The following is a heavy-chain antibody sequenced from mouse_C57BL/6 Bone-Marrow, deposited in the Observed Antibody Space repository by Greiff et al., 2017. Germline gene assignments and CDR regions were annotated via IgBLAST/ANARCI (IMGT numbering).Heavy chain of an antibody. J-gene: IGHJ3*01. CDR3: ARGGIISPWFAY. V-gene: IGHV1-59*01. D-gene: IGHD1-1*01. CDR2: IDPSDSYT. Sequence: QVQLQQPGAELVRPGTSVKLSCKASGYTFTSYWMHWVKQRPGQGLEWIGVIDPSDSYTNYNQKFKGKATLTVDTSSSTAYMQLRSQTSEDSAVYYCARGGIISPWFAYWGQGTLVTVSA. CDR1: GYTFTSYW.